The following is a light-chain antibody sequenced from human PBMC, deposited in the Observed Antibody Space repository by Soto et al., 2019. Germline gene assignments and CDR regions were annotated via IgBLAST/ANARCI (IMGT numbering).Light chain of an antibody. CDR1: SGHSSYA. V-gene: IGLV4-69*01. J-gene: IGLJ2*01. CDR2: LNSDGSH. CDR3: QTYEV. Sequence: QLVLTQSPSASASLGASVKLTCTRSSGHSSYAIAWHQQQPEKGPRYLMKLNSDGSHSKGDGIPDRFSGSSSGAERYLTISSLQSEDEADYYCQTYEVFGGGTK.